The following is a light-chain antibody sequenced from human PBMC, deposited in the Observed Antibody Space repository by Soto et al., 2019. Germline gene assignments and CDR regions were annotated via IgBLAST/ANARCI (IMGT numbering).Light chain of an antibody. CDR2: STT. CDR3: LLFYGDGVV. CDR1: TGAVTSGYY. Sequence: QAVVTQEPSLTVSPGGTVTLTCASSTGAVTSGYYPNWFQQKPGQPPRALIYSTTYKHSWTPARFSGSLLVGKAALTLSGVQPEDEADYYCLLFYGDGVVFGGGTKLTVL. J-gene: IGLJ2*01. V-gene: IGLV7-43*01.